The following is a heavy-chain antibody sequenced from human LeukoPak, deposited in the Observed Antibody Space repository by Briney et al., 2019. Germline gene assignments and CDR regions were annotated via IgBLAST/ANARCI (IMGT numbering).Heavy chain of an antibody. CDR1: GYTFSTYA. V-gene: IGHV3-23*01. CDR2: ISGSGVNT. J-gene: IGHJ3*01. CDR3: ARGRSGYGPFDAFDL. D-gene: IGHD3-22*01. Sequence: GGSLRLSCTASGYTFSTYAMTWVRQAPGKGLEWGSAISGSGVNTYYADSVKGRFAASRDNSKNTLYLQMNSLRAEDTAVYYCARGRSGYGPFDAFDLWGQGTWVTVSS.